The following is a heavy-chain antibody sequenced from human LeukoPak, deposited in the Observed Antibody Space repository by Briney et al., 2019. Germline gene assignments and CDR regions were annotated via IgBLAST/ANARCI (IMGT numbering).Heavy chain of an antibody. CDR1: GGSFSGYY. Sequence: SETLSLTCAVYGGSFSGYYWSWIRQPPGKGLEWIGYIYHSGSTYYNPSLRSRVTISVDRSKNQFSLKLSSVTAADTAVYYCARGNNHFDYWGQGTLVTVSS. V-gene: IGHV4-34*01. CDR2: IYHSGST. J-gene: IGHJ4*02. CDR3: ARGNNHFDY.